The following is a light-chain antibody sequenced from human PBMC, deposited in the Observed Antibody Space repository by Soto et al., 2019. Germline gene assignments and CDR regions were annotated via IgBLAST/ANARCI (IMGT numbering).Light chain of an antibody. Sequence: DIQMTQSPSSLSASVGDSVTITCRASQSISGYLNWYQQKPGKAPKLLIYAASTLQSGVPSRFSGSGSGTDFTLTINTLQPEDFATYYCQQSYSTPGTFGQGTKVEIK. CDR1: QSISGY. J-gene: IGKJ1*01. CDR3: QQSYSTPGT. V-gene: IGKV1-39*01. CDR2: AAS.